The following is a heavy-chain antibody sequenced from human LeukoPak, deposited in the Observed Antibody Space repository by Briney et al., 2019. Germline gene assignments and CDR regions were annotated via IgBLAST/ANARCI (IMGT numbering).Heavy chain of an antibody. D-gene: IGHD6-13*01. J-gene: IGHJ4*02. Sequence: GASVKVSCKASGYTFTSYAMHWVRQAPGQRLEWMGWINAGNGHTKYSQKFQGRVTITRDTSASTAYMELSSLRSEDTAVYYCARVDLLVIAAAGTFDYWGQGTLVTVSS. V-gene: IGHV1-3*01. CDR2: INAGNGHT. CDR1: GYTFTSYA. CDR3: ARVDLLVIAAAGTFDY.